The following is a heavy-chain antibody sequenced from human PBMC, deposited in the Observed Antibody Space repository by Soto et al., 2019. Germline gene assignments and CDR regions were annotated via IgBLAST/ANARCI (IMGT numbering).Heavy chain of an antibody. D-gene: IGHD6-19*01. V-gene: IGHV3-30*18. Sequence: QVQLVESGGGVVQPGRSLRLSCAASGFTFSSYGMHWVRQAPGKGLEWVAVISYDGSNKYYADSVKGRFTISRDNSKNTLYLQMNSLRAEDTAVYYCAKDVGRRGIAVAGTFDYWGQGTPVTVSS. CDR2: ISYDGSNK. J-gene: IGHJ4*02. CDR1: GFTFSSYG. CDR3: AKDVGRRGIAVAGTFDY.